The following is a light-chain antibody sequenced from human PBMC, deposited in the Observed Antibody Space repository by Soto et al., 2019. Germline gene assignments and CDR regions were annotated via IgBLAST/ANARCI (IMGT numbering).Light chain of an antibody. CDR1: QRISGW. Sequence: DIQMTHSPSTLSASVGDTVTITCRASQRISGWLAWHQQKPGKAPKLLIYDVSSLQSGVPSRFSGSGSGTEFTLTISSLQPDDFATYYCQQYNSYSLTFGQGTKVDIK. V-gene: IGKV1-5*01. CDR2: DVS. J-gene: IGKJ1*01. CDR3: QQYNSYSLT.